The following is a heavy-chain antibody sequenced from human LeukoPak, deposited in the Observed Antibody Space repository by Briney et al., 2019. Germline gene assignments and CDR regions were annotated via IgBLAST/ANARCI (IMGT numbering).Heavy chain of an antibody. V-gene: IGHV3-9*01. D-gene: IGHD3-10*01. Sequence: GRSLRLSCAASGFTFDDYAMHWVRQAPGKGLEWVSGISWNSGSIGYADSVKGRFTISRDNAKNSLYPQMNSLRAEDTALYYCASGEYWGQGTLVTVSS. CDR2: ISWNSGSI. J-gene: IGHJ4*02. CDR1: GFTFDDYA. CDR3: ASGEY.